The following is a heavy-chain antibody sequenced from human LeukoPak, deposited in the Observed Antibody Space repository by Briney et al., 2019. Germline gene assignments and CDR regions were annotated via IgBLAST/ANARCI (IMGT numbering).Heavy chain of an antibody. CDR2: ISYDGSNK. J-gene: IGHJ4*02. CDR1: GFTFSSYG. CDR3: AKHLDITMIVVVGLGFDY. Sequence: GGSLRLSCAASGFTFSSYGMHWVRQAPGKGLEWVAVISYDGSNKYYADSVRGRFTISRDNSKNTLYLQMNSLRAEDTAVYYCAKHLDITMIVVVGLGFDYWGQGTLVTVSS. V-gene: IGHV3-30*18. D-gene: IGHD3-22*01.